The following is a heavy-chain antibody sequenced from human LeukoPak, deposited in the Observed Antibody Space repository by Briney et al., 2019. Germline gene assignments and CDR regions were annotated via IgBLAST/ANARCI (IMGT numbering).Heavy chain of an antibody. Sequence: SETLPLTCTVSGGSISSYYWSWIRQPAGKRLEWIGRIYTSGSTNYNPSLKSRVTMSVDTSKNQFSLKLSSVTAADTAVYYCARDLEGQLANWFDPWGQGTLVTVSS. D-gene: IGHD6-6*01. CDR1: GGSISSYY. V-gene: IGHV4-4*07. J-gene: IGHJ5*02. CDR3: ARDLEGQLANWFDP. CDR2: IYTSGST.